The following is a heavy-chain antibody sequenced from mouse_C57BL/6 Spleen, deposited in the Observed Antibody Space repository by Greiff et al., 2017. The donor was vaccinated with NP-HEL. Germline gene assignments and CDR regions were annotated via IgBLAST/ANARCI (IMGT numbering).Heavy chain of an antibody. CDR3: ARRRMVTTEYYAMDY. D-gene: IGHD2-2*01. CDR1: GFNIKDYY. CDR2: IDPEDGET. Sequence: VQLQQSGAELVKPGASVKLSCTASGFNIKDYYMHWVKQRTEQGLEWIGRIDPEDGETKYAPKFQGTATLTADTSSNTAYLQLSSLTSEDTAVYYCARRRMVTTEYYAMDYWGQGTSVTVSS. V-gene: IGHV14-2*01. J-gene: IGHJ4*01.